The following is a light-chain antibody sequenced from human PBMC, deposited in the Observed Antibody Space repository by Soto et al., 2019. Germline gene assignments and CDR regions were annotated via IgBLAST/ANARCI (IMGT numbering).Light chain of an antibody. J-gene: IGKJ2*01. Sequence: DIQMTQSPSSLSASVGDRVTITCQASQDISNYLNWYQQKPGKAPKLLLYDASNLETAVPSRFSGSGSGTDFTFTISSLQPEDIATYYCQQYDNLAYTFGQGTKLEIK. CDR1: QDISNY. CDR2: DAS. CDR3: QQYDNLAYT. V-gene: IGKV1-33*01.